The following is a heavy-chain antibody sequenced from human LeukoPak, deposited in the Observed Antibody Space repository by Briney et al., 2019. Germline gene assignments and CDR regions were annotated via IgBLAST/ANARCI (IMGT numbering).Heavy chain of an antibody. CDR3: ARLYGSGSYYNY. CDR2: INHSGST. D-gene: IGHD3-10*01. V-gene: IGHV4-34*01. Sequence: SETLSLTCTVSGGSISSYYWSWIRQPPGKGLEWIGEINHSGSTNYNPSLKSRVTISVDTSKNQFSLKLSSVTAADTAVYYCARLYGSGSYYNYWGQGTLVTVSS. J-gene: IGHJ4*02. CDR1: GGSISSYY.